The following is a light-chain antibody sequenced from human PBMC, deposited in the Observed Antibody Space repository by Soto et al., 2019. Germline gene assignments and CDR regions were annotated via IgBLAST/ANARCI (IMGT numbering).Light chain of an antibody. CDR1: SSDVGTYNS. Sequence: QSALTQPASVSGSPGQSITISCTGTSSDVGTYNSVSWFQQHPDKAPKLMIYEVSNRPSGVSDRFSGSKSGNTASLTISGLQAEDEADYYCGSYTTTGTVVFGGGTQLTVL. J-gene: IGLJ2*01. CDR3: GSYTTTGTVV. V-gene: IGLV2-14*01. CDR2: EVS.